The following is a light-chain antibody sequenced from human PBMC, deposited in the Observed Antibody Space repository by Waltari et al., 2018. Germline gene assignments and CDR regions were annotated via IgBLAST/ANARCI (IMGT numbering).Light chain of an antibody. CDR3: QQYDISPLT. CDR2: GAS. Sequence: EIVLTQSPGPPSLPPGERATPSCRASQPVRTTYLAWYQPKPGQAPTLLMYGASSRATGIPDRFSGSGSGTDFSLTISSLEPEDFAVYYCQQYDISPLTFGGGTKVEIK. J-gene: IGKJ4*01. V-gene: IGKV3-20*01. CDR1: QPVRTTY.